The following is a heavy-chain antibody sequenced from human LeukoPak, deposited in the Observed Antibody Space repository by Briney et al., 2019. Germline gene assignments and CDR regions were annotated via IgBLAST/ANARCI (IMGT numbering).Heavy chain of an antibody. CDR3: ARSRLGALDY. CDR1: GFFFSDPY. Sequence: GGSLRLSCAASGFFFSDPYMEWVRQAPGKGLEWVGRIKNKAKSYTKEYAASVKGRFTISRDDSKNSLYLQMDSLKTEDTAVYFCARSRLGALDYWGQGTLVTVSS. V-gene: IGHV3-72*01. J-gene: IGHJ4*02. D-gene: IGHD1-26*01. CDR2: IKNKAKSYTK.